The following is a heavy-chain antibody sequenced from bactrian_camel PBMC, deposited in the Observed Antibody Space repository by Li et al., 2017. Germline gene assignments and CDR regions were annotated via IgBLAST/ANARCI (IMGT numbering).Heavy chain of an antibody. D-gene: IGHD1*01. J-gene: IGHJ4*01. CDR1: GPTYRAS. CDR2: VHTDGTT. Sequence: VQLVESGGGSVQAGGSLRLSCAVSGPTYRASMAWFRQAAGKKREGVAAVHTDGTTWYADSVKGRFTISPDKAKKTWYLQLTNLKPEDTGVYYCATDDRDEFAFRGRGTQVTVS. CDR3: ATDDRDEFAF. V-gene: IGHV3S55*01.